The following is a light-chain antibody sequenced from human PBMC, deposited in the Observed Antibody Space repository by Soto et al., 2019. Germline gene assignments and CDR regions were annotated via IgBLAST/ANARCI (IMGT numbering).Light chain of an antibody. CDR3: SSYAGSNNYV. CDR1: SSDVGGYNY. Sequence: QSALTQPPSASGSPGQSVTISCTGTSSDVGGYNYVSWYQQHPAKAPKLMIYEVSKRPSGVPDRFSGSKSGNTASLTVSGXXAEDEADYYCSSYAGSNNYVFGTGTKVTV. CDR2: EVS. J-gene: IGLJ1*01. V-gene: IGLV2-8*01.